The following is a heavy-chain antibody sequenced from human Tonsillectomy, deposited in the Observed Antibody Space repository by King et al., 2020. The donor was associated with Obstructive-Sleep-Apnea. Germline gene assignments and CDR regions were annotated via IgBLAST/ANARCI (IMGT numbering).Heavy chain of an antibody. J-gene: IGHJ5*02. D-gene: IGHD3-10*01. CDR1: GFTFSSYA. CDR3: AGDPAPLYGFGELYSWFDP. CDR2: ISYDGGNK. Sequence: VQLVESGGGVVQPGRSLRLSCAASGFTFSSYAMHWVRQAPGKGLEWVAVISYDGGNKYYGDSVKGRFTISRDNSKNTLSLQMNSLRAEDTAVYYCAGDPAPLYGFGELYSWFDPWGQGTLFTVSS. V-gene: IGHV3-30*04.